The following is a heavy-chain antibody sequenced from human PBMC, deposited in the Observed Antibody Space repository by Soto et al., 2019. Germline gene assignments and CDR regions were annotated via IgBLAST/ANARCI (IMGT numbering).Heavy chain of an antibody. CDR2: IRSKAYGGTT. D-gene: IGHD1-7*01. Sequence: GGSLRLSCTASGFTFGDYAMSWFRQAPGKGLEWVGFIRSKAYGGTTEYAASVKGRFTISRDDSKSIAYLQMNSLKTEDTAVYYCTRAKTGTTSWFDPWGQGTLVTVSS. V-gene: IGHV3-49*03. CDR3: TRAKTGTTSWFDP. CDR1: GFTFGDYA. J-gene: IGHJ5*02.